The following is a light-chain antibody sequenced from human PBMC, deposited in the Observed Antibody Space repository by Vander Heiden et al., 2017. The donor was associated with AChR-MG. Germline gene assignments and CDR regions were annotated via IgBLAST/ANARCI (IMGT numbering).Light chain of an antibody. Sequence: ELALTQSPATLSLSPGQTATLSCRASQSVSSSYLAWYKHKPGQAPRLLIYGASSRATGIPDRFSGSGSGTDFTLTISRLEPEDFAVYYCQQYGRSPPYTFGQGTKLEIK. J-gene: IGKJ2*01. CDR1: QSVSSSY. CDR3: QQYGRSPPYT. CDR2: GAS. V-gene: IGKV3-20*01.